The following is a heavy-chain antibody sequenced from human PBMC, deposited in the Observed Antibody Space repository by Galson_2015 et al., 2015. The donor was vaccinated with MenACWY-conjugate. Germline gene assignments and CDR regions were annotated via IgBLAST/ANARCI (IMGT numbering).Heavy chain of an antibody. D-gene: IGHD3-10*01. V-gene: IGHV1-46*01. Sequence: LVKVSCKASGFSFIDYYMHWVRQAPGQGLEWMGLISPSDGSTNHAQKFQGRVTMTRDTSTRTVYMELSSLRSEDTAVYYCARGLPGRGSGSFDAFDIWGKGTMVSVSS. CDR3: ARGLPGRGSGSFDAFDI. CDR1: GFSFIDYY. CDR2: ISPSDGST. J-gene: IGHJ3*02.